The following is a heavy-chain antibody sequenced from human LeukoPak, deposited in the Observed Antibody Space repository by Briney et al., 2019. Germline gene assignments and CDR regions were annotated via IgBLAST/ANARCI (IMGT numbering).Heavy chain of an antibody. V-gene: IGHV4-39*01. CDR1: GGSISSSSYY. CDR3: ARHEGGLWSA. Sequence: SETLSLTCTVSGGSISSSSYYWGWIRQPPGKGLEWIGSIYYSGSTYYNPSLKSRVTISVDTSKNQFSLKLSSVTAADTAVYYCARHEGGLWSAWGQGTLVTVSS. CDR2: IYYSGST. J-gene: IGHJ5*02. D-gene: IGHD3-3*01.